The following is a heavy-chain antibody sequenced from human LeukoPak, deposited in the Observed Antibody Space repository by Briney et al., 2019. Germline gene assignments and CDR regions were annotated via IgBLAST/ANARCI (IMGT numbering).Heavy chain of an antibody. J-gene: IGHJ4*02. V-gene: IGHV4-39*07. CDR3: ARLPRDGYNYQDY. CDR2: IYYSGST. Sequence: SETLSLTCTVSGGCISSSSYYWGWISQPPGKGLEWIGSIYYSGSTYYNPSLKSRVTISVDTSKNQFSLKLSSVTAADTAVYYCARLPRDGYNYQDYWGQGTLVTVSS. D-gene: IGHD5-24*01. CDR1: GGCISSSSYY.